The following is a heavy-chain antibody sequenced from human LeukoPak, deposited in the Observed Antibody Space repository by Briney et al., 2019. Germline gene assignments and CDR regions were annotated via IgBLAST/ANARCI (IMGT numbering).Heavy chain of an antibody. V-gene: IGHV3-43*01. Sequence: GGSLRLSCAASGFIFEDYTMHWVRQVPGKTLEWVSLVNWHGTTYYADSLKGRFTISRDNSKNSLYLQMDSLRTEDTAFYYCAKDLTYESSGSVIDNWGLGTLVAVSS. J-gene: IGHJ4*02. CDR2: VNWHGTT. D-gene: IGHD3-22*01. CDR1: GFIFEDYT. CDR3: AKDLTYESSGSVIDN.